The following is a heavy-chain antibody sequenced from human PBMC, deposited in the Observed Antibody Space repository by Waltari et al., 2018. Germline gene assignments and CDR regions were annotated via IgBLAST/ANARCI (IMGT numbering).Heavy chain of an antibody. CDR1: GFTFVNYW. V-gene: IGHV3-7*04. CDR3: ARVSKGIHFDY. CDR2: IKEDGTEE. J-gene: IGHJ4*02. Sequence: EVQLVASGGGLVQPGGSLRLSCPASGFTFVNYWMSWVRQAPGKGLQWVAYIKEDGTEESYLDSLKGRFTISRDDAKNSLHLQMNSLRVEDTAIYYCARVSKGIHFDYWGQGTLVTVSS.